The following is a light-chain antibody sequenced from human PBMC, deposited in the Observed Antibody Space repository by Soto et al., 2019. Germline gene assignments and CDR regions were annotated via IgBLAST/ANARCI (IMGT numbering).Light chain of an antibody. Sequence: EVVMTQSPDTLSVSPGERATLSCRASQSVSSNLAWYQQKLGQAPRLLIYGASTRATGIPARFSGSGSGTEFTLTISSLQSEDFAVYYCQQYGSSGTFGQGTKVDIK. V-gene: IGKV3-15*01. CDR3: QQYGSSGT. CDR2: GAS. CDR1: QSVSSN. J-gene: IGKJ1*01.